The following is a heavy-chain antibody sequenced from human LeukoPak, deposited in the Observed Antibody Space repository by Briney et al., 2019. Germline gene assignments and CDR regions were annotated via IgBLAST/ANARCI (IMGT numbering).Heavy chain of an antibody. J-gene: IGHJ5*02. CDR1: GGSISSSSYY. CDR3: ARRKHCAGDCYGNWFDP. D-gene: IGHD2-21*02. CDR2: IYYSGST. Sequence: SETLSLTCSVSGGSISSSSYYWGWIRQPPGKGLEWIGSIYYSGSTYYNPSLKSRVTISVDTSKNQFSLKLSSVTAADTAVYCCARRKHCAGDCYGNWFDPWGQGTLVTVSS. V-gene: IGHV4-39*01.